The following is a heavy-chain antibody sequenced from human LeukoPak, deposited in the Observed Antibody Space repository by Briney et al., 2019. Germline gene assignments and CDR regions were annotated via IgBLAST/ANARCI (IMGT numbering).Heavy chain of an antibody. CDR3: ARMTTVVNPGYFDY. CDR1: GGSISSGSYY. V-gene: IGHV4-61*02. Sequence: SETLSLTCTVSGGSISSGSYYWSWIRQPAGKGLEWIGRIYTSGSTNYNPSLKSRVTISVDTSKNQFSLKLSSVTAADTAVYYCARMTTVVNPGYFDYWGQGTLVTVSS. CDR2: IYTSGST. J-gene: IGHJ4*02. D-gene: IGHD4-23*01.